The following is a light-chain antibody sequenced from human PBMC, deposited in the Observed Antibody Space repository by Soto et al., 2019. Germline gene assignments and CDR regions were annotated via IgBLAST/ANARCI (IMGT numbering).Light chain of an antibody. Sequence: AIQLTQSPSSLSASVGDRVTITCRASQGIISDLAWYQQKPGKAPKLLIYDASSLESVVPSRFSGSGSGTDVTLSVSSVRPEDFATEDSLQFGTFGQGTKLEI. J-gene: IGKJ2*02. CDR3: LQFGT. V-gene: IGKV1-13*02. CDR1: QGIISD. CDR2: DAS.